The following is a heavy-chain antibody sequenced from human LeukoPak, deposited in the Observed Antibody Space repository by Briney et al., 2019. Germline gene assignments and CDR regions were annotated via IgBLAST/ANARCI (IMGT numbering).Heavy chain of an antibody. V-gene: IGHV1-69*05. J-gene: IGHJ2*01. CDR3: AAEGYDSSGYYYPSWYFDL. CDR1: GGTFSSYA. CDR2: IIPIFGTA. Sequence: ASVKVSCKASGGTFSSYAISWVRQAPGQGLEWMGGIIPIFGTANYAQKFQGRVTITTDESTSTAYMELSSLRSEDTAVYYCAAEGYDSSGYYYPSWYFDLWGRGTLVTVSS. D-gene: IGHD3-22*01.